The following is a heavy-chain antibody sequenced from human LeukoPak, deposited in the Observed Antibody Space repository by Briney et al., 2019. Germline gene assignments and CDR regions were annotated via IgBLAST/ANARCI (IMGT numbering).Heavy chain of an antibody. V-gene: IGHV4-59*01. J-gene: IGHJ4*02. CDR1: GGSISSYY. CDR2: FYYSGST. D-gene: IGHD3-22*01. CDR3: AREGYYDSSGPIDY. Sequence: SETLSLTCAVSGGSISSYYWSWIRQPPGKGLEWIGHFYYSGSTNYNPSLRSRVTISVDTSKNQFSLKLKSVTAADTAVYYCAREGYYDSSGPIDYWGQGTLVTVSS.